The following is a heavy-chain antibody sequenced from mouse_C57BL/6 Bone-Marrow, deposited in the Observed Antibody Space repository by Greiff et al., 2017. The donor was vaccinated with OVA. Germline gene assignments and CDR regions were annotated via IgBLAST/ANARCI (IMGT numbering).Heavy chain of an antibody. CDR2: INPNNGGT. V-gene: IGHV1-18*01. CDR1: GYTFTDYN. J-gene: IGHJ4*01. CDR3: ARRGLLDAMDY. D-gene: IGHD2-3*01. Sequence: EVQLQQSGPELVKPGASVKISCKASGYTFTDYNMDWVKQSHGKSLEWIGDINPNNGGTIYNQKFKGKATLTVDKSSSTAYMELRSLTSEDTAVYYCARRGLLDAMDYWGQGTSVTVSS.